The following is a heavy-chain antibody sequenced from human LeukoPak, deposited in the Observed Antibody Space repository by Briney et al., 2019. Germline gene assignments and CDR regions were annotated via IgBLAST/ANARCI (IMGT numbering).Heavy chain of an antibody. Sequence: PGGSLRLSCAASGFTFSTYSMNWVRQAPGKGLEWVSYISSSSSTIYYADSVKGRFTISRDNAKNSLYLQMNSLRAEDTAVYYCARGALYSSSWYGFDYWGQGTLVTVS. D-gene: IGHD6-13*01. CDR3: ARGALYSSSWYGFDY. V-gene: IGHV3-48*04. CDR1: GFTFSTYS. CDR2: ISSSSSTI. J-gene: IGHJ4*02.